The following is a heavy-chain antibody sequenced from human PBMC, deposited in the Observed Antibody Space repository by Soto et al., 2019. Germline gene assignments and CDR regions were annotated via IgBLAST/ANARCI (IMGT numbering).Heavy chain of an antibody. D-gene: IGHD3-3*01. CDR2: INPHGGST. CDR1: GDTFTSYY. J-gene: IGHJ5*02. CDR3: ARSSGGDFGIIIEGSNWFDP. Sequence: ASVKVSCKAPGDTFTSYYLNWVRQAPGQGLEWMGVINPHGGSTKYAQKFQGRITMTRDTSRSTVYMELSSLRSDDTAIYYCARSSGGDFGIIIEGSNWFDPWGQGTLVTVSS. V-gene: IGHV1-46*01.